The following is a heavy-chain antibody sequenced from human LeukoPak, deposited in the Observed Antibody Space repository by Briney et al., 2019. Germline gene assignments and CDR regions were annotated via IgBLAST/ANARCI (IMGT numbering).Heavy chain of an antibody. Sequence: GASVKVSCKASGSTFTYRYLHWVRQAPGQALEWMGWITPFNGNTNYAQKFQDRVTITRDRSMSTAYMELSSLRSEDTAMYYCASPQDTAKSGEFDYWGQGTLVTVSS. J-gene: IGHJ4*02. D-gene: IGHD5-18*01. CDR2: ITPFNGNT. CDR3: ASPQDTAKSGEFDY. CDR1: GSTFTYRY. V-gene: IGHV1-45*02.